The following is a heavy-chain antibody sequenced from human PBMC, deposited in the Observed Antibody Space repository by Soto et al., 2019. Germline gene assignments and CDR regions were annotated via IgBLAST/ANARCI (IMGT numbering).Heavy chain of an antibody. Sequence: QVQLVQSGAEVEKPGASVKVSCKASGYNFNTYDINWVRQATGQGLEWLGWMSPGNGGTGYAQNFQGRVGMTRDTSTSTAYMELSSMRSEDKAIYYCSRGVDRGVDVWGQGTTVIVSS. V-gene: IGHV1-8*01. CDR3: SRGVDRGVDV. CDR1: GYNFNTYD. CDR2: MSPGNGGT. D-gene: IGHD3-3*01. J-gene: IGHJ6*02.